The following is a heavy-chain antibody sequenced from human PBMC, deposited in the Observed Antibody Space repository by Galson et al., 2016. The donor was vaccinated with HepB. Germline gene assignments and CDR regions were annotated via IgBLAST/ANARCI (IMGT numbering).Heavy chain of an antibody. CDR2: ISGAGGYT. Sequence: SLRLSCAASGFTFSSYAMTWVRQAPGKGLEWVSGISGAGGYTYYADSVKGRFTISRDNSKNTLYLQMNSLRAEDTALYYCAKTISGCNHHWGQGTLVTVSS. CDR1: GFTFSSYA. J-gene: IGHJ4*02. CDR3: AKTISGCNHH. V-gene: IGHV3-23*01. D-gene: IGHD6-19*01.